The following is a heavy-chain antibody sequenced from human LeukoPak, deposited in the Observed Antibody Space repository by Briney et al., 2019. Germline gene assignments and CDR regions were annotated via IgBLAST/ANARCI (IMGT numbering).Heavy chain of an antibody. V-gene: IGHV3-30*04. CDR3: ARERVGATSYYYYYYMDV. Sequence: GGSLRLSCAASGFTFSSYAVHWVRQAPGKGLEWVAVISYDGSNKYYADSVKGRFTISRDNSKNTLYLQMNSLRAEDTAVYYCARERVGATSYYYYYYMDVWGKGTTVTISS. CDR1: GFTFSSYA. D-gene: IGHD1-26*01. J-gene: IGHJ6*03. CDR2: ISYDGSNK.